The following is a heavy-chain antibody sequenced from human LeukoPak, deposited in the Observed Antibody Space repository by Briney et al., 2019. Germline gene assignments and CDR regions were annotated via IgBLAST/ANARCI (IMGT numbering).Heavy chain of an antibody. CDR3: ARGYNRGSYYNY. J-gene: IGHJ4*02. CDR1: GGSISSGDYY. D-gene: IGHD3-16*01. CDR2: IYYNGST. V-gene: IGHV4-30-4*08. Sequence: PSETLSLTCTVSGGSISSGDYYWSWIRQPPGKGLEWIGYIYYNGSTYYNPSLKSRVTISVDTSKNQFSLKLSSVTAADTAVYYCARGYNRGSYYNYWGQGTLVTVSS.